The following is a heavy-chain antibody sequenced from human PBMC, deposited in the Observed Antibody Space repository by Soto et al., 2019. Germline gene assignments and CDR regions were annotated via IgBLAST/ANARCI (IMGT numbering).Heavy chain of an antibody. CDR2: MNPNSGNT. CDR1: GYTFTIYD. Sequence: SVKFXFNSSGYTFTIYDINFVLDATGQGLEWMGWMNPNSGNTGYAQKFQGRVTMTRNTYISTAYMELSSLRSEDKAVYYCARGIYYYDSSGYTAGSYLDIWGRGTLVTVSS. CDR3: ARGIYYYDSSGYTAGSYLDI. J-gene: IGHJ2*01. V-gene: IGHV1-8*01. D-gene: IGHD3-22*01.